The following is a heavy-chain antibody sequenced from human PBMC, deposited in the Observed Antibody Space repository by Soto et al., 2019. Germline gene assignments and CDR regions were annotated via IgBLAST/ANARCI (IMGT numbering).Heavy chain of an antibody. CDR1: GFTFSSSG. D-gene: IGHD2-15*01. Sequence: EGQLLQSGGGLVQPGESLRVSCAASGFTFSSSGRSWGRQAPGKGLEWVSSISVIGDYRYYADSVKGRFTISRDNSKKTLYLRMNSMTAEDPAVYYCASHGGGDFWGPGQMVAVS. J-gene: IGHJ3*01. V-gene: IGHV3-23*01. CDR3: ASHGGGDF. CDR2: ISVIGDYR.